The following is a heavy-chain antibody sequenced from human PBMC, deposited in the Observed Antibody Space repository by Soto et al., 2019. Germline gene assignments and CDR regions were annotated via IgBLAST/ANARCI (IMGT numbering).Heavy chain of an antibody. CDR3: ARGYCSSTSCQYYFDY. Sequence: ASVKVSCKASGYTFTGYAIHWLRQAPGQRLEWMGWINGGNGDTKYSQKFQGRVTITRDTSASTAYMELTSLGSEDTAIYHCARGYCSSTSCQYYFDYWGQGTLVTVSS. V-gene: IGHV1-3*01. D-gene: IGHD2-2*01. J-gene: IGHJ4*02. CDR2: INGGNGDT. CDR1: GYTFTGYA.